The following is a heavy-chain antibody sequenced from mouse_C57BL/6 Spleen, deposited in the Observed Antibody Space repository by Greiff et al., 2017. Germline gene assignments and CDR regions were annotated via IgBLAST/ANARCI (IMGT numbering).Heavy chain of an antibody. J-gene: IGHJ3*01. CDR1: GYAFSSYW. V-gene: IGHV1-80*01. CDR2: IYPGDGDT. CDR3: ARGDSSGLAWFAY. D-gene: IGHD3-2*02. Sequence: VQLQQSGAELVKPGASVKISCKASGYAFSSYWMNWVKQRPGKGLEWIGQIYPGDGDTNYNGKFKGKATLTADKSSSRAYMQLSSLTSEDSAVYFCARGDSSGLAWFAYWGQGTLVTVSA.